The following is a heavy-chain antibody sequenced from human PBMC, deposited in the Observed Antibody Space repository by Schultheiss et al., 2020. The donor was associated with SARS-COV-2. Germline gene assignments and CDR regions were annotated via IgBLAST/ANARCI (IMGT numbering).Heavy chain of an antibody. CDR2: IWYDGSKK. Sequence: GESLKISCAASGFTFSSYGVHWVRQAPGKGLEWEAVIWYDGSKKYYADSVRGRFTISKDNSKNTLYLQMNSLRAEDTAVYYCAREGLGQVGGFDYWGQGTLVTVSS. J-gene: IGHJ4*02. CDR1: GFTFSSYG. CDR3: AREGLGQVGGFDY. V-gene: IGHV3-33*01. D-gene: IGHD2-2*01.